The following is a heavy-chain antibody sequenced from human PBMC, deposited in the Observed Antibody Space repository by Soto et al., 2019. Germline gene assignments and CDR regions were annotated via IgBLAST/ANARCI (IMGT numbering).Heavy chain of an antibody. CDR1: GYTFTSYG. CDR3: ARGYCSSTSCPTCYYYGMDV. Sequence: AASVKVSCKASGYTFTSYGISWVRQAPGQGLEWMGWISAYNGNTNYAQKLEGRVTMTTDTSTSTAYMELRSLRSDDTAVYYCARGYCSSTSCPTCYYYGMDVWGQGTTVTVSS. J-gene: IGHJ6*02. CDR2: ISAYNGNT. V-gene: IGHV1-18*04. D-gene: IGHD2-2*01.